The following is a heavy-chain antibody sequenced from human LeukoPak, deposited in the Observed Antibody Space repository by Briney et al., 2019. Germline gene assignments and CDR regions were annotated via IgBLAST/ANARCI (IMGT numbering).Heavy chain of an antibody. J-gene: IGHJ4*02. CDR1: GYTFSNHY. CDR3: ARFSAALGY. Sequence: ASVKVSCKASGYTFSNHYMHWVRQAPGQGLEWMGIINPSGGSTSYAQKFQGRVTMTRDTSTSTVYMELSSLRSEDTAVYYCARFSAALGYWGQGTLVTVSS. V-gene: IGHV1-46*01. D-gene: IGHD6-13*01. CDR2: INPSGGST.